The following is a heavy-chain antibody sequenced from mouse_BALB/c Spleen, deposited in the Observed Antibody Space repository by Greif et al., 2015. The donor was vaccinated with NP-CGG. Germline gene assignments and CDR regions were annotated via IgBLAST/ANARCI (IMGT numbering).Heavy chain of an antibody. Sequence: EVKLVESGGGLVQPGGSLRLSCATSGFTFTDYYMSWVRQPPGKALEWLVFIRNKANGYTTEYSASVKGRFTISRDNSQSILYLQMNTLRAEDSATYYCARDGDYGYYAMDYWGQGTSVTVSS. CDR3: ARDGDYGYYAMDY. J-gene: IGHJ4*01. CDR1: GFTFTDYY. CDR2: IRNKANGYTT. V-gene: IGHV7-3*02. D-gene: IGHD1-2*01.